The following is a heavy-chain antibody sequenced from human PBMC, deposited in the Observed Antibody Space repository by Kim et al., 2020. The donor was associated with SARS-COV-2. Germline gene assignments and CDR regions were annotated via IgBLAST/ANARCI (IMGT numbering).Heavy chain of an antibody. J-gene: IGHJ4*02. Sequence: GGSLRLSCAASGFTFSGDWMSWVRQAPGKGPEWVASIKPDGNVQYYVDSVKGRCTISRDNAKKSLYLEMNVLRVEDTALYYCARAGNWGQGALVTLSS. V-gene: IGHV3-7*03. CDR2: IKPDGNVQ. CDR1: GFTFSGDW. CDR3: ARAGN.